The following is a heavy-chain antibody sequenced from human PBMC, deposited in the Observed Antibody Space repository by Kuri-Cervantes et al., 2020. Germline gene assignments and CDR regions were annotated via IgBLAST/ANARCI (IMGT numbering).Heavy chain of an antibody. V-gene: IGHV4-59*08. CDR2: IYYSGST. D-gene: IGHD5-18*01. CDR1: GGSISSYY. Sequence: GSLRLSCTVSGGSISSYYWSWIRQPPGKGLEWIGYIYYSGSTNYNPSLKSRVTISVDTSKNQFSLKLSSVTAADTAAYYCARGGIQLWLRTAPMDVWGQGTTVTFSS. CDR3: ARGGIQLWLRTAPMDV. J-gene: IGHJ6*02.